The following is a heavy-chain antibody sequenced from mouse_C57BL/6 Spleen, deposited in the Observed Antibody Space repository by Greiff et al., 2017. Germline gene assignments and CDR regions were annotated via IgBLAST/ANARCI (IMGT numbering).Heavy chain of an antibody. Sequence: QVHVKQSGPELVKPGASVKLSCKASGYTFTSYDINWVKQRPGQGLEWIGWIYPRDGSTKYNEKFKGKATLTVDTSSSTAYMELHSLTSEDSAVYFCARGGGLGRPYYFDYWGQGTTLTVSS. V-gene: IGHV1-85*01. D-gene: IGHD4-1*01. CDR1: GYTFTSYD. CDR3: ARGGGLGRPYYFDY. J-gene: IGHJ2*01. CDR2: IYPRDGST.